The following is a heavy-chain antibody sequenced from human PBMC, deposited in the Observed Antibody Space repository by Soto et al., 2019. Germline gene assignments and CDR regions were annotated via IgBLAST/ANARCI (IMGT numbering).Heavy chain of an antibody. D-gene: IGHD3-16*01. CDR2: IYYSGST. V-gene: IGHV4-61*01. CDR3: ARRNDYVWGSYIWFDP. Sequence: QVQLQESSPGLVKPSETLSLTCTVSGGSVSSGSYYWSWIRQPPGKGLEWIGYIYYSGSTNYNPSLKSRVTISVDTSKNQFSLKLSSVTAADTAVYYCARRNDYVWGSYIWFDPWGQGTLVTVSS. J-gene: IGHJ5*02. CDR1: GGSVSSGSYY.